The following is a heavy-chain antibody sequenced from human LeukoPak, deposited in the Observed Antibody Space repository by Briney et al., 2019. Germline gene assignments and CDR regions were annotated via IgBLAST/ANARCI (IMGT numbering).Heavy chain of an antibody. CDR3: VKDDSYYYGSGSSND. CDR1: GFTFSSYG. CDR2: IWYDGSNK. V-gene: IGHV3-33*06. J-gene: IGHJ4*02. D-gene: IGHD3-10*01. Sequence: GTSLRLSCAASGFTFSSYGMHWVRQAPGKGLEWVAVIWYDGSNKYYADSVKGRFTISRDNSKNTLYLQMSSLRPEDTAVYYCVKDDSYYYGSGSSNDWGQGTLVTVSS.